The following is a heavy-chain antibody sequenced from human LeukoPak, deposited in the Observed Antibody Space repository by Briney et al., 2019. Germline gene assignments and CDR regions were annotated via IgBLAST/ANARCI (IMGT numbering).Heavy chain of an antibody. Sequence: SVKVSCKASGYTFTSYGISWVRQAPGQGLEWMGGIIPIFGTSNYAQRFQGRVTITADESTRTVYMELSSLRSEDTAVYYCARARFEGSGSYYYYYYMDVWGKGTTVTVSS. CDR1: GYTFTSYG. J-gene: IGHJ6*03. D-gene: IGHD3-10*01. CDR2: IIPIFGTS. V-gene: IGHV1-69*13. CDR3: ARARFEGSGSYYYYYYMDV.